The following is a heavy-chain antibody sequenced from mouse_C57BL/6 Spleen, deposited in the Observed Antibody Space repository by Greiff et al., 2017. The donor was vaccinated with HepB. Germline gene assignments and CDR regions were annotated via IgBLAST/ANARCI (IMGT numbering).Heavy chain of an antibody. Sequence: EVQLQQSGPELVKPGASVKISCKASGYTFTDYYMNWVKQSHGKSLEWIGDINSNNGGTSYNQKFKGKATLTVDKSSSTAYMELRSLTSEDSAVYYCARGNDYDGFDYWGQGTTLTVSS. D-gene: IGHD2-4*01. CDR2: INSNNGGT. J-gene: IGHJ2*01. CDR1: GYTFTDYY. V-gene: IGHV1-26*01. CDR3: ARGNDYDGFDY.